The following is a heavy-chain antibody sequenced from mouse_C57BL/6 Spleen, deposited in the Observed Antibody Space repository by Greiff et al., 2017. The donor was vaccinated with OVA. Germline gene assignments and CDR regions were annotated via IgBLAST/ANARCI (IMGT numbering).Heavy chain of an antibody. D-gene: IGHD1-1*01. J-gene: IGHJ4*01. CDR1: GYSFTDYN. V-gene: IGHV1-39*01. CDR3: AKMVITTVVATDYYAMDY. CDR2: INPNYGTT. Sequence: EVQLQQSGPELVKPGASVKISCKASGYSFTDYNMNWVKQSNGKSLEWIGVINPNYGTTSYNQKFKGKATLTVDQSSSTAYMQLNSLTSEDSAVYYCAKMVITTVVATDYYAMDYWGQGTSVTVSS.